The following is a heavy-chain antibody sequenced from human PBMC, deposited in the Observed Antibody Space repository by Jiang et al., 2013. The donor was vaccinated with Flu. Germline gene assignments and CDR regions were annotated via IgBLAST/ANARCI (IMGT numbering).Heavy chain of an antibody. CDR1: GYTFTNYY. D-gene: IGHD1-26*01. J-gene: IGHJ4*02. V-gene: IGHV1-46*01. CDR3: ARSSGSYYFDY. Sequence: GAEVKKPGASVKVSCKSSGYTFTNYYIHWVRQAPGQGLEWMGLINPSGTNTSYAPRFQGRVTMTRDTSTSTVYMGLSSLRFEDTAVYYCARSSGSYYFDYWGQGTLVTVSA. CDR2: INPSGTNT.